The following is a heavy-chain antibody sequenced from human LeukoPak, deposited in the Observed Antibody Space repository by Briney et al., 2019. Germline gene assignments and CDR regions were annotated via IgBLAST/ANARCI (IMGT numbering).Heavy chain of an antibody. CDR2: ISTYNGHT. D-gene: IGHD1-26*01. V-gene: IGHV1-18*01. Sequence: ASVKVSCRASGYTFSYYGISWVRQAPGQGLEWMGWISTYNGHTNYAQHLRGRVTMTTDTSTSTVYMELSSLRSDDTAVYYCARDYGPGSVDCFDYWGQGSLVTVSS. CDR3: ARDYGPGSVDCFDY. CDR1: GYTFSYYG. J-gene: IGHJ4*02.